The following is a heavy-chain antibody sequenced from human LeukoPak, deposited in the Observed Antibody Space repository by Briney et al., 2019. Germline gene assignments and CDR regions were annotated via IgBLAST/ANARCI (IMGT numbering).Heavy chain of an antibody. J-gene: IGHJ4*02. Sequence: SETLSLTCTVSGGSISSYYWSWIRQPPGKGLEWIGYIYYSGSTNYNPSLKSRVTISVDTSKNQFSLKLSSVTAADTAMYYCARYSGYDGRPDYWGQGTLVTVSS. CDR1: GGSISSYY. V-gene: IGHV4-59*08. CDR2: IYYSGST. D-gene: IGHD5-12*01. CDR3: ARYSGYDGRPDY.